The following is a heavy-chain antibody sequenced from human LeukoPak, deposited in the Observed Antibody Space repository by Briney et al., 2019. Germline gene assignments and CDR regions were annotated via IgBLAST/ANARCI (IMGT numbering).Heavy chain of an antibody. Sequence: KASETLSLTCTVSGYSISSGYYWGWIRQPPGKGLEWIGSINHSGSTNYNPSLKSRVTISVNTSKNQFSLKLSSVTAADTAVYYCARHWLSDSSGYYYGDAFDIWGQGTMVTVSS. CDR3: ARHWLSDSSGYYYGDAFDI. D-gene: IGHD3-22*01. J-gene: IGHJ3*02. CDR2: INHSGST. V-gene: IGHV4-38-2*02. CDR1: GYSISSGYY.